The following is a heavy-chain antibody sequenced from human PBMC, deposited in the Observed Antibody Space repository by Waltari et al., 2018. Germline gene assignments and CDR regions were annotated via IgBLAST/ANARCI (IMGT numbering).Heavy chain of an antibody. D-gene: IGHD1-7*01. CDR1: GGSISSSPYY. CDR3: ATQTSITGTSAGAFDI. CDR2: IYYSGST. Sequence: QLQLQESGPGLVKPSETLSLTCTVSGGSISSSPYYWGWTRPPQRKGLEWIGSIYYSGSTYYNPSLKSRLTISVDTSKNQFSLKLSSVTAADTAVYYCATQTSITGTSAGAFDIWGQGTMVTVSS. J-gene: IGHJ3*02. V-gene: IGHV4-39*01.